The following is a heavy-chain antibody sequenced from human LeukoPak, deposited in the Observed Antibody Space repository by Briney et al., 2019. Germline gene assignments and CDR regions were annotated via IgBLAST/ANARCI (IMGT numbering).Heavy chain of an antibody. CDR3: ATGTTLYYYYMDV. CDR2: IYQSGST. J-gene: IGHJ6*03. V-gene: IGHV4-38-2*02. CDR1: GYSISSGYY. Sequence: SETLSLTCTVSGYSISSGYYWGWIRQPPGKGLEWIGSIYQSGSTYYNPSLKSQVTISVDKSKNQFSLKLSSVTAADTAVYYCATGTTLYYYYMDVWGKGTTVTVSS. D-gene: IGHD1-7*01.